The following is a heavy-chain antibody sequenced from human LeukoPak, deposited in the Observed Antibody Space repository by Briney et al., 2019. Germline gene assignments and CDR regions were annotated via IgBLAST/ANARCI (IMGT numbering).Heavy chain of an antibody. CDR3: ARASWISSADAVW. V-gene: IGHV3-23*01. Sequence: GGSLRLSCAAAGFTFSSYAMAWVRQAPGKGLAWVAGISGSGGNTYYADSVKGRFTISRDDSRNTVFLQLNNLRVDDTAVYYCARASWISSADAVWWGQGTLVTVSS. CDR1: GFTFSSYA. CDR2: ISGSGGNT. J-gene: IGHJ4*02. D-gene: IGHD2-2*03.